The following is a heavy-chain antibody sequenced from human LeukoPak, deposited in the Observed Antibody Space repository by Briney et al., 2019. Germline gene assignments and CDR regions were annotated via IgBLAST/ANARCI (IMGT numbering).Heavy chain of an antibody. Sequence: PSETLSLTCTVSGGSISSSSYYWGWIRQPPGTGLEWIGSIYYSGSTYYNPSLKSRVTISVDTSKNQFSLKLSSVTAADTAVYYCARLRVKHRIVVVPAASPHQDWGQGTLVTVSS. J-gene: IGHJ4*02. CDR2: IYYSGST. V-gene: IGHV4-39*01. D-gene: IGHD2-2*01. CDR1: GGSISSSSYY. CDR3: ARLRVKHRIVVVPAASPHQD.